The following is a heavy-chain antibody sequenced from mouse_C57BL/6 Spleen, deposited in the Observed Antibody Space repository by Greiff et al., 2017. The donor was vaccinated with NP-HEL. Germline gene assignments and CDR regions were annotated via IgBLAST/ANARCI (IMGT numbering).Heavy chain of an antibody. CDR1: GYTFTSYW. D-gene: IGHD1-1*01. V-gene: IGHV1-52*01. CDR3: ARGYYDGSKDAMDY. J-gene: IGHJ4*01. CDR2: IDPSDSET. Sequence: VQLQQPGAELVRPGSSVKLSCKASGYTFTSYWMHWVKQRPIQGLEWIGNIDPSDSETHYNQKFKDKATLTVDKSSSTAYMQLSSLTSEDSAVYYCARGYYDGSKDAMDYWGQGTSVTVSS.